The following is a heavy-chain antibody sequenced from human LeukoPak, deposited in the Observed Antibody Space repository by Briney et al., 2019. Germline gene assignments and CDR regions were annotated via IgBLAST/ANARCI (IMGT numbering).Heavy chain of an antibody. CDR2: ISSSGSTI. J-gene: IGHJ6*02. CDR1: GFTFSDYY. Sequence: GSLRLSCAASGFTFSDYYMSWLRQAPGKGLEWVSYISSSGSTIYYADSVKGRFTISRDNAKNSLYLQMNSLRAEDTAVYYCAKEDRYSSGWYLDYYYGMDVWGQGTTVTVSS. V-gene: IGHV3-11*04. D-gene: IGHD6-19*01. CDR3: AKEDRYSSGWYLDYYYGMDV.